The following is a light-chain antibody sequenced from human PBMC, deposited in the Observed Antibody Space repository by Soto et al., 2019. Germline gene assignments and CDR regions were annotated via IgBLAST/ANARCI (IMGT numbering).Light chain of an antibody. V-gene: IGKV3-15*01. CDR2: GAS. J-gene: IGKJ1*01. CDR3: QQYNGWPRT. CDR1: QSVSSN. Sequence: EIVMTQSPATLSVSPGERATLSCRASQSVSSNLAWYQQKPGQAPRLLIYGASTRATGIPARFSGSGSGTEFTLSISSLQSEDFAVYYCQQYNGWPRTFGQGTEVEIK.